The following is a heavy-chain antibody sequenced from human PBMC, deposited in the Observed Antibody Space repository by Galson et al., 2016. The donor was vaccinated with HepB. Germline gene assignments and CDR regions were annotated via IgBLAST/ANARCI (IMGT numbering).Heavy chain of an antibody. CDR1: GFTFSDYG. CDR2: IKQDGSEK. CDR3: ARDRGGTYSNCFDY. D-gene: IGHD1-26*01. J-gene: IGHJ4*02. V-gene: IGHV3-7*03. Sequence: SLRLSCAASGFTFSDYGMGWVRQAPGKGLEWVANIKQDGSEKYYVDSVKGRFTISRDNAKNSLYLQINSLSAEDTAVYYCARDRGGTYSNCFDYWGPGTMVTVSS.